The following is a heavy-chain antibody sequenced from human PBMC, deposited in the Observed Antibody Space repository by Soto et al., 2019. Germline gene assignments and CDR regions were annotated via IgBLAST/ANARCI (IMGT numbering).Heavy chain of an antibody. J-gene: IGHJ4*02. D-gene: IGHD4-17*01. V-gene: IGHV1-69*13. Sequence: SVKVSCKASGGTFSSYAISWVRQAPGQGLEWMGGIIPIFGTANYAQKFQGRVTITADASTSTVYMELSSLRSEDTAVYYCARDPRTVTTTYFDYWGQGTLVTVSS. CDR3: ARDPRTVTTTYFDY. CDR2: IIPIFGTA. CDR1: GGTFSSYA.